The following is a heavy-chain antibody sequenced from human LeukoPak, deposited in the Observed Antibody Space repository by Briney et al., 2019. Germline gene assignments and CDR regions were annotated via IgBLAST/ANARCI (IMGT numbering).Heavy chain of an antibody. CDR3: AREKSRITIFGVANPFDY. D-gene: IGHD3-3*01. CDR2: IYYSGST. J-gene: IGHJ4*02. Sequence: SETLSLTCTVSGGSISSSSYYWGWIRQPPGKGLEWIGSIYYSGSTYYNPSLKSRVTISVDTSKNQFSLKLSSVTAADTAVYYCAREKSRITIFGVANPFDYWGQGTLVTVSS. CDR1: GGSISSSSYY. V-gene: IGHV4-39*07.